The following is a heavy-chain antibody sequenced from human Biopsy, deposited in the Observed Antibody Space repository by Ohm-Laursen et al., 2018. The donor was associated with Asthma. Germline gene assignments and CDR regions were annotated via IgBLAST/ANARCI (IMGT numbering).Heavy chain of an antibody. Sequence: GSLRLSCTASGFTVSRDHMFWVRQAPGKGLEWVSVIYSGGTSHTADSVRGRFTISRDNAKSTLYLQMNRLRTDDTAVYYCAKRRGYSDLTDFDHWGQGTLVTVSS. CDR1: GFTVSRDH. CDR3: AKRRGYSDLTDFDH. V-gene: IGHV3-53*05. CDR2: IYSGGTS. D-gene: IGHD3-3*01. J-gene: IGHJ4*02.